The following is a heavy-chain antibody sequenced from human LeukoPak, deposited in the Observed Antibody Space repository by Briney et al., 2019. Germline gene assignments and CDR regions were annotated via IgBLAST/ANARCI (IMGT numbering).Heavy chain of an antibody. CDR2: INWDSTST. J-gene: IGHJ4*02. CDR3: ARDLKYCTGGMCYFTAVADS. Sequence: PGGSLRPSCATSGFIFDHFGMNWVRQVPGKGLEWVSGINWDSTSTNYVDSVRGRFTISRDNAKNSLYLQMNSLRVEDTAFYYCARDLKYCTGGMCYFTAVADSWGQGTLVTVSS. CDR1: GFIFDHFG. V-gene: IGHV3-20*04. D-gene: IGHD2-8*02.